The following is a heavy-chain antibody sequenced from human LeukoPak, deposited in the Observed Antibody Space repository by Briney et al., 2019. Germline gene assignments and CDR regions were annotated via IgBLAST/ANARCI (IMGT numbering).Heavy chain of an antibody. CDR1: GYTFTSYD. CDR2: MNPNSGNT. CDR3: ARGQLREQPWLDP. D-gene: IGHD1-26*01. V-gene: IGHV1-8*01. J-gene: IGHJ5*02. Sequence: ASVKVSCKASGYTFTSYDINWVRQATGQGLEWMGWMNPNSGNTGYAQKFQGRVTMTRNTSISTAYMELCSLRSEDTAVYYCARGQLREQPWLDPWGQGTLVTVSS.